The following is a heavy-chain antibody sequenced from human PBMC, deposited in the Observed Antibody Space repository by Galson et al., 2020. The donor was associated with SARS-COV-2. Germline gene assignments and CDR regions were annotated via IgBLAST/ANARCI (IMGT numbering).Heavy chain of an antibody. CDR1: GFNLRMFA. CDR3: VKNRGSSSWEAFDL. CDR2: ISSDGSDM. V-gene: IGHV3-30*02. D-gene: IGHD6-13*01. J-gene: IGHJ4*02. Sequence: GESLKISCVASGFNLRMFAVHWVRQAPGKGLEWVSLISSDGSDMYYKDSVKGRFTVSRDSSRRTVFLQMDSLSGDDTAVYYCVKNRGSSSWEAFDLWGQGTLVTVSS.